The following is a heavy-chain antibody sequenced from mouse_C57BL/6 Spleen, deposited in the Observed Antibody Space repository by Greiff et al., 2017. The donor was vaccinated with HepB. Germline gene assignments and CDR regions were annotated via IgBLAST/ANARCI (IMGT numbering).Heavy chain of an antibody. D-gene: IGHD2-3*01. Sequence: QVQLKQPGAELVRPGSSVKLSCKASGYTFTSYWMDWVKQRPGQGLEWIGNIYPSDSETHYNQKFKDKATLTVDKSSSTAYMQLSSLTSEDSAVYYCAREGDGYYDYFDYWGQGTTLTVSS. J-gene: IGHJ2*01. CDR2: IYPSDSET. CDR1: GYTFTSYW. V-gene: IGHV1-61*01. CDR3: AREGDGYYDYFDY.